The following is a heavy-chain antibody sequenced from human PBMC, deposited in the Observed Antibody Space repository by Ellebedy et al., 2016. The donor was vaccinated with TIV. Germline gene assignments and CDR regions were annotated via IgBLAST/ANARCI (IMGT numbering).Heavy chain of an antibody. CDR3: AADLASVGQ. Sequence: AASVKVSCKASGGSFSSYVISWVRQAPGPGLEWMGGLIPVLETPNYAQKFQGRLTVSADKSTNTAYMELSSLTSEDTAVYYCAADLASVGQWGQGTLVIVSS. CDR2: LIPVLETP. D-gene: IGHD1-26*01. J-gene: IGHJ1*01. V-gene: IGHV1-69*10. CDR1: GGSFSSYV.